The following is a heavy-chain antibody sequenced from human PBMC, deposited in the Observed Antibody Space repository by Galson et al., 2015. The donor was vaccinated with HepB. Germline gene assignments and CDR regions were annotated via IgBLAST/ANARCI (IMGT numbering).Heavy chain of an antibody. CDR1: GFTFSSYA. J-gene: IGHJ5*02. V-gene: IGHV3-30-3*01. D-gene: IGHD5-18*01. CDR3: ARSSIQLWFEGKPNWFDP. CDR2: ISYDGSNK. Sequence: SLRLSCAASGFTFSSYAMHWVRQAPGKGLEWVAVISYDGSNKYYADSVKGRFTISRDNSKNTLYLQMNSLRAEDTAVYYCARSSIQLWFEGKPNWFDPWGQGTLVTVSS.